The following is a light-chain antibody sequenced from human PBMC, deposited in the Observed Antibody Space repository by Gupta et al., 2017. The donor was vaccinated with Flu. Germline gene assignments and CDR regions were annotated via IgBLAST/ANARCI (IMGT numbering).Light chain of an antibody. CDR2: KAS. Sequence: DIQMTQSPSTLSASVGDRVTITCRASQSISSWLAWYQQKPGKAPKLLIYKASSLESGVPSRFSGSGSGTEFTLTISSLQPDDFATYYCQQYNSYLSGLTFGGGTKVETK. J-gene: IGKJ4*01. CDR1: QSISSW. CDR3: QQYNSYLSGLT. V-gene: IGKV1-5*03.